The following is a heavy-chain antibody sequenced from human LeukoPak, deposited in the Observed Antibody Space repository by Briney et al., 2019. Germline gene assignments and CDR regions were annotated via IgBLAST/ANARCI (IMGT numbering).Heavy chain of an antibody. CDR3: ASYTNDIVVLPAASIYWYFDL. CDR2: INHSGST. D-gene: IGHD2-2*01. CDR1: SGSFSGYY. J-gene: IGHJ2*01. Sequence: ASETLSLTCAVYSGSFSGYYWSWIRQPPGKGLGWIGEINHSGSTNYNPSLKSRVTISVDTSKNQFSLKLSSVTAADTAVYYCASYTNDIVVLPAASIYWYFDLWGRGTLVTVSS. V-gene: IGHV4-34*01.